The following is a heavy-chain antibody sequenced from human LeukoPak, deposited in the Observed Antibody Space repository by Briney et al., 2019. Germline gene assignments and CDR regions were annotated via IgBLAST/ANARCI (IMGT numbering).Heavy chain of an antibody. D-gene: IGHD2-15*01. V-gene: IGHV3-30*02. J-gene: IGHJ4*02. CDR1: GFIFRSYA. Sequence: GSLRLSCAASGFIFRSYAMHWVRQAPGKGLEWVAFVWFDGTNEKYADSVKGRFTISRDNSKNTLYLQMNSLRAEDTAVYYCAKEDTSGIRGGFDYWGQGTLVTVSS. CDR2: VWFDGTNE. CDR3: AKEDTSGIRGGFDY.